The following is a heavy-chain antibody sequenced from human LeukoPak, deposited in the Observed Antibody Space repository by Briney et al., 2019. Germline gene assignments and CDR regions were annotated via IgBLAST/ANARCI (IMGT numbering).Heavy chain of an antibody. Sequence: PGGSLRLSCAASGLTFNSYWMHWVRQVAGKGLVWVARINGDASNTTYADSVKGRFTISRDNAKNTLYLQMNSLRVDDTAVYYCARGNDILTGRYYYYYMDVWGKGTTVTISS. V-gene: IGHV3-74*03. CDR2: INGDASNT. CDR3: ARGNDILTGRYYYYYMDV. D-gene: IGHD3-9*01. J-gene: IGHJ6*03. CDR1: GLTFNSYW.